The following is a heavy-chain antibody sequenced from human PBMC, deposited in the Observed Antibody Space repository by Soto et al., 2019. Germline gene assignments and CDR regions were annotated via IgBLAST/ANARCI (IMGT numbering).Heavy chain of an antibody. CDR3: AGGGGEGGSYSY. D-gene: IGHD1-26*01. CDR2: ISAYNGNT. J-gene: IGHJ4*02. V-gene: IGHV1-18*01. Sequence: QVQLVQSGAEVKKPGASVKVSCKASGYTFTSYGISSGRRAPVQGLEWMGWISAYNGNTNYAQKLQGRVTMTPDTSTSTAYMALRSLRSDDTAVDVCAGGGGEGGSYSYWGQGTLVTVSS. CDR1: GYTFTSYG.